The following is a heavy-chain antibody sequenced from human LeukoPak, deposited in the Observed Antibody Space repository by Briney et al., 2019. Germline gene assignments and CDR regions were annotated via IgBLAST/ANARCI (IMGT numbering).Heavy chain of an antibody. CDR3: ARFIQAGFIDY. V-gene: IGHV3-21*01. Sequence: GGSLRLSCAASGFTFSSYSMNWVRQAPGKGLEWVSSISSSSTYIYYADSVKGRFTISRDNAKNSLYLQMNSLRAEDTAVYYCARFIQAGFIDYWGQGTLVTVSS. CDR1: GFTFSSYS. D-gene: IGHD3-16*01. CDR2: ISSSSTYI. J-gene: IGHJ4*02.